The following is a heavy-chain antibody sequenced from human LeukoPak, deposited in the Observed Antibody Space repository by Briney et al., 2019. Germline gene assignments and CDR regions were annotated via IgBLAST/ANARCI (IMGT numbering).Heavy chain of an antibody. D-gene: IGHD3-22*01. V-gene: IGHV1-8*01. J-gene: IGHJ3*02. CDR3: ARWSEGDSSGYYYSEAFDI. Sequence: GASVKVSCKASGYTFTSYDINWVRQATGQGLEWMGWMNPNSGNTGYAQKFQGRVTMTRNTSISTAYMELSSLRSEDTAVYYCARWSEGDSSGYYYSEAFDIWGQGTMVIVSS. CDR2: MNPNSGNT. CDR1: GYTFTSYD.